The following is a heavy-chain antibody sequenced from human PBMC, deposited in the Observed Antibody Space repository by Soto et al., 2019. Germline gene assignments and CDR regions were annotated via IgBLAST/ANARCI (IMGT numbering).Heavy chain of an antibody. D-gene: IGHD3-10*01. CDR2: IYWDDDK. CDR1: GFSLSTSGVG. CDR3: AHRSAPVRGESLFDP. Sequence: QITLKESGPTLVKPTQTLTLTCTFSGFSLSTSGVGVGWIRQPPGKALEWLALIYWDDDKRYSPSLKSRLTSTKDTSKNQVVLTMTNMDPVDTATYYCAHRSAPVRGESLFDPWGQGTLVTVSS. V-gene: IGHV2-5*02. J-gene: IGHJ5*02.